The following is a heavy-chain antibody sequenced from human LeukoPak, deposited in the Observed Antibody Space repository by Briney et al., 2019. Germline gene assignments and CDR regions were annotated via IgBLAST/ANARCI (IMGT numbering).Heavy chain of an antibody. CDR1: GFTFSNYA. V-gene: IGHV3-23*01. CDR3: AKSPAGSSWPSIDH. Sequence: GGSLRLSCEASGFTFSNYAMSWVRQAPGKGLECISPISGSGGSTYYRDSVKGRFTVSRDNPKNTLYLQMNSLRAEDTAVYYCAKSPAGSSWPSIDHWGQGTLVTVSS. CDR2: ISGSGGST. D-gene: IGHD6-13*01. J-gene: IGHJ4*02.